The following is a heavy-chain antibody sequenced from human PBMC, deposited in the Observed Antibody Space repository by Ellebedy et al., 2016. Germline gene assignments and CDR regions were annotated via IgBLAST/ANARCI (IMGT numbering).Heavy chain of an antibody. J-gene: IGHJ6*02. D-gene: IGHD6-19*01. V-gene: IGHV3-23*01. Sequence: GESLKISCAASGFTFSSYAMSWVRRAPGKGLEWVSAISGVGGSTYYADSVKGRFTISRDNSKNTLFLQMNSLRAEDTAVYYCAKGLVEQWLVPTGLDVWGQGTKVTVSS. CDR1: GFTFSSYA. CDR3: AKGLVEQWLVPTGLDV. CDR2: ISGVGGST.